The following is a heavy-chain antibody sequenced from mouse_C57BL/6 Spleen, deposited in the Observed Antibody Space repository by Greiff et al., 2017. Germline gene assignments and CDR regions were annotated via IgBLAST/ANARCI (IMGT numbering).Heavy chain of an antibody. J-gene: IGHJ2*01. V-gene: IGHV1-50*01. Sequence: VQLQQPGAELVKPGASVKLSCKASGYTFTSYGMPWVKQRPGQGLEWIGEIDPSDSYTNYNQKFKGKDTLTVDKSSSTAYMQLSSLTSEDSEVYYCARPYFNLCDYWGQGTTLTVSS. CDR3: ARPYFNLCDY. D-gene: IGHD2-10*01. CDR2: IDPSDSYT. CDR1: GYTFTSYG.